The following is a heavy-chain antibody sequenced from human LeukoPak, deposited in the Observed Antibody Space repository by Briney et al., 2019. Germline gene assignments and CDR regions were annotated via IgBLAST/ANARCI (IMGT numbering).Heavy chain of an antibody. CDR3: ARGIVVKPSANWFDP. CDR1: GYIFTTYA. Sequence: GASVKVPCTTSGYIFTTYAIHWVRQAPGRGLEWMGLINADDGNTRYSQRFQGRVTITRDTSANTAYMELSSLRFEDTAVYYCARGIVVKPSANWFDPWGQGTPVTVSS. CDR2: INADDGNT. J-gene: IGHJ5*02. D-gene: IGHD2-2*01. V-gene: IGHV1-3*01.